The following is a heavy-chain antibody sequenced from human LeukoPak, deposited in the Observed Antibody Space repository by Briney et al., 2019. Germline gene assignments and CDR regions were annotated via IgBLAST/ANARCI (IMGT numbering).Heavy chain of an antibody. CDR2: IKEDGSEK. J-gene: IGHJ4*02. CDR1: GFTFRSYW. Sequence: GGSLRLSCAASGFTFRSYWMSWVRQAPGKGLEWVANIKEDGSEKYYVDSVKGRFTVSRDSAKNSLYLQMNSLRVEDTAVYYCARDHNYGSDYWGQGTLVTVSS. V-gene: IGHV3-7*03. D-gene: IGHD5-18*01. CDR3: ARDHNYGSDY.